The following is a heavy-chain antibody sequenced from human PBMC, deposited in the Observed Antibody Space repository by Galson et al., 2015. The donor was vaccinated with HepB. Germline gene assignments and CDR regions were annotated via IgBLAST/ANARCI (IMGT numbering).Heavy chain of an antibody. Sequence: SLRLSCAASGFTFSSYAMHWVRQAPGKGLEWVAVISYDGSNKYYADSVKGRFTISRDNSKNTLYLQMNSLRAEDTAVYYCARDLIWKPGAPYNWFDPWGQGTLVTVSS. J-gene: IGHJ5*02. CDR2: ISYDGSNK. CDR3: ARDLIWKPGAPYNWFDP. V-gene: IGHV3-30*04. CDR1: GFTFSSYA. D-gene: IGHD3-3*01.